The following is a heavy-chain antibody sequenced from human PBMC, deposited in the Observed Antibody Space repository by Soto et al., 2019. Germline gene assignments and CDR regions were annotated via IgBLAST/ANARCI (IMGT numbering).Heavy chain of an antibody. V-gene: IGHV3-9*01. Sequence: EVQLVESGGGLVQPGRSLRLSCAASGFPFDDYAVHWVRQAPGKGLEWVSGISWNSGNIGYADSVKGRFTISRDNAKNSLFLQMNSLRPEDTALYYCAKGRGYTYNGGSALDDWGQGTLVTVSS. J-gene: IGHJ4*02. CDR2: ISWNSGNI. CDR3: AKGRGYTYNGGSALDD. CDR1: GFPFDDYA. D-gene: IGHD5-18*01.